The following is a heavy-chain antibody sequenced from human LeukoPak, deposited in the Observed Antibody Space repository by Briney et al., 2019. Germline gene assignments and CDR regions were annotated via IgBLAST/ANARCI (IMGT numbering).Heavy chain of an antibody. J-gene: IGHJ5*02. D-gene: IGHD2-15*01. V-gene: IGHV1-8*01. CDR1: GYTFTNYD. Sequence: GASVKVSCKASGYTFTNYDINWVRQATGQGLEWMGWMNPNSGYTGYAQKFQGRVTMTSNTSITTAYMELSSLRSDDTAVYYCARETRLALYCSGGSCYDINNWFDPWGQGTLVTVSS. CDR3: ARETRLALYCSGGSCYDINNWFDP. CDR2: MNPNSGYT.